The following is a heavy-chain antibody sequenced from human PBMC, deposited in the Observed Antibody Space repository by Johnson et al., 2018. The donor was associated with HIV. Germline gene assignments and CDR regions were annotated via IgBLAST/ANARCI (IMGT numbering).Heavy chain of an antibody. D-gene: IGHD4-17*01. V-gene: IGHV3-30-3*01. CDR2: ISYDGSNK. CDR1: GFSFSTYT. J-gene: IGHJ3*02. CDR3: ARVSTVTRYDAFDI. Sequence: QVQLVESGGGVVQPGRSLRLSCAASGFSFSTYTMHWVRPAPGKGLEWVALISYDGSNKYYADSVKGRFTISRDNSKNTLYLQMNSLRAEDTAVYYCARVSTVTRYDAFDIWGQGTMVTVSS.